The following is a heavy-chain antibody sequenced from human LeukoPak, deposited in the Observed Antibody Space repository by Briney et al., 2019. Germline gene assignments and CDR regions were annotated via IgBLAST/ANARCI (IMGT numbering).Heavy chain of an antibody. J-gene: IGHJ1*01. D-gene: IGHD2-2*01. CDR1: GYTFTTYS. Sequence: ASVKVSCRASGYTFTTYSLAWVRQAPGQSLEWMGWISVNNGGTNYAQSFQGRVTLTRDTSTNTAYSELRSLRSDDTAIIYCATATQPRGYFLHWGQGTLVTVSS. CDR3: ATATQPRGYFLH. CDR2: ISVNNGGT. V-gene: IGHV1-18*01.